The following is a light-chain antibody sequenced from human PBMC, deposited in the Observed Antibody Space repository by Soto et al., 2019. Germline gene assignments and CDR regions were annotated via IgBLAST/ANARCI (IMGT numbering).Light chain of an antibody. CDR2: GNS. CDR3: QSYDSSLSGVV. V-gene: IGLV1-40*01. Sequence: QSVLTQPPSVSGAIGQRVTISCTGSSSNIGAGYDVHWYQQLPGTAPKLLIYGNSNRPSGVPDRFSGSKSGTSASLAITGLQAEDEADYYCQSYDSSLSGVVFGGGTKLTVL. CDR1: SSNIGAGYD. J-gene: IGLJ2*01.